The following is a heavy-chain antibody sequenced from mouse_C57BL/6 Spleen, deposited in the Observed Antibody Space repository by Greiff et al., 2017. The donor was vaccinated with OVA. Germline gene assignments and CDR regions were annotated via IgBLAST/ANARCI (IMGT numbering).Heavy chain of an antibody. CDR1: GFTFTDYY. J-gene: IGHJ2*01. CDR3: ARYVQGGCDY. D-gene: IGHD3-2*02. V-gene: IGHV7-3*01. Sequence: EVKLMESGGGLVQPGGSLSLSCAASGFTFTDYYMSWVRQPPGKALEWLGFIRNKANGYTTEYSASVKGRFTISRDNSQSILYLQMNALRAEDSATYYCARYVQGGCDYWGQGTTLTVSS. CDR2: IRNKANGYTT.